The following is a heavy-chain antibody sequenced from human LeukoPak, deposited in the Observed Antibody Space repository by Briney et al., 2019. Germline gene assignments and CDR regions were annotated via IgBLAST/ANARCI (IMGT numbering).Heavy chain of an antibody. D-gene: IGHD2-21*02. CDR3: AREVTAGTFDY. Sequence: ASVKVSCKASGGTFSSYAISWVRQAPGQGLEWMGGIIPIFGTANYAQKFQGRATITADESTSTAYMELSSLRSEDTAVYYCAREVTAGTFDYWGQGTLVTVSS. CDR2: IIPIFGTA. CDR1: GGTFSSYA. J-gene: IGHJ4*02. V-gene: IGHV1-69*13.